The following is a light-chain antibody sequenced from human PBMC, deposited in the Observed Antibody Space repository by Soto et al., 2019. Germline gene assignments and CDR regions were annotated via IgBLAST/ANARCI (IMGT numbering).Light chain of an antibody. CDR2: GVS. Sequence: IRMTQSPATLSVSPGERATLSCRASQSVSSNLAWYQQKPGQAPRLLIYGVSTRATDIPARFSGSGSGTEFTLTISSLQSEDFAVYYCQQYNNWPPTWTFGQGTKV. CDR1: QSVSSN. CDR3: QQYNNWPPTWT. J-gene: IGKJ1*01. V-gene: IGKV3-15*01.